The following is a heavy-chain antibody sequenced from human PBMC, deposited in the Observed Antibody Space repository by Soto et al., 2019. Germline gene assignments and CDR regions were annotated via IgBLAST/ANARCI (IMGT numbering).Heavy chain of an antibody. J-gene: IGHJ4*02. D-gene: IGHD3-3*01. CDR2: MNPNSGNT. CDR3: ARVPYYDFWSGYYRPYYFDY. Sequence: LEWMGWMNPNSGNTGYAQKFQGRVTMTRNTSISTAYMELSSLRSEDTAVYYFARVPYYDFWSGYYRPYYFDYWGQGTLVTVSS. V-gene: IGHV1-8*01.